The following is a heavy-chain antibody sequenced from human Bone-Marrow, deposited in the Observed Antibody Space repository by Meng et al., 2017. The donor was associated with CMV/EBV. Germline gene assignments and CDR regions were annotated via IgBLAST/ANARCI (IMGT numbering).Heavy chain of an antibody. D-gene: IGHD3-10*01. Sequence: GGSLRLSCAASGFTFSSYAMSWVRQAPGKGLEWVSVIYSGGSSTYYADSVKGRFTISRDNSKNTLYLQMNSLRAEDTAVYYCAKDFSGEVGYFQHWGQGTLVTGSS. CDR3: AKDFSGEVGYFQH. V-gene: IGHV3-23*03. CDR1: GFTFSSYA. CDR2: IYSGGSST. J-gene: IGHJ1*01.